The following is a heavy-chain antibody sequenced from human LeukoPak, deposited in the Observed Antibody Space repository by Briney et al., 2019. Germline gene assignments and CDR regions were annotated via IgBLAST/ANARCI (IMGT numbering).Heavy chain of an antibody. J-gene: IGHJ4*02. CDR1: GFTSSSYW. CDR2: IKQGGSEK. CDR3: ARDRGSSGWYEFDS. D-gene: IGHD6-19*01. Sequence: PGGSLRLSCAASGFTSSSYWMSWVRQAPGKGLEWVANIKQGGSEKYYVDSVKGRFTISRDNAKNSLYLQMNSLRAEDTAVYYCARDRGSSGWYEFDSWGQGTLVTVSS. V-gene: IGHV3-7*01.